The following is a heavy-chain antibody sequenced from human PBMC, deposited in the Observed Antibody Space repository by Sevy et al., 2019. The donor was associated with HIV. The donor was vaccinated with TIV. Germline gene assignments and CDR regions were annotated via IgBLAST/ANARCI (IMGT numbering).Heavy chain of an antibody. V-gene: IGHV4-59*12. CDR1: GSTTFNSYY. D-gene: IGHD3-10*01. Sequence: SETLSLTCTVSGSTTFNSYYWSWIRQAPGKRLEWIGYSYYGGTTSYNPSFKTRVAISMDTSKSQFSLKLTSVTAADTAVYYCARDLYGSGNSLAFWGQGAPVTVSS. CDR3: ARDLYGSGNSLAF. J-gene: IGHJ4*02. CDR2: SYYGGTT.